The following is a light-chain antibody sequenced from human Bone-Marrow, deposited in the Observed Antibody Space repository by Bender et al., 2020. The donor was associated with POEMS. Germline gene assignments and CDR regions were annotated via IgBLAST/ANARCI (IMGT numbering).Light chain of an antibody. V-gene: IGLV2-23*02. CDR3: CSYAGSNNLL. J-gene: IGLJ2*01. CDR1: SSDVGSYNF. CDR2: EVS. Sequence: QSALTQPASVSGSPGQSITISCTGTSSDVGSYNFVSWYQQYPGKAPKFLIYEVSQRPSGVSNRFSGSKSGNTASLTISGLQAEDEADYYCCSYAGSNNLLFGGGTKLTVL.